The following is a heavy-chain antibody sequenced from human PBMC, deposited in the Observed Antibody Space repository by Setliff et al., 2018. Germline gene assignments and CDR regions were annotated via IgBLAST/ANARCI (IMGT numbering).Heavy chain of an antibody. J-gene: IGHJ4*02. CDR2: IIPIFGTA. CDR1: GGTFSTYA. D-gene: IGHD3-22*01. V-gene: IGHV1-69*05. CDR3: ASPENYLDSSGYYVYYFDY. Sequence: SVKVSCKTSGGTFSTYAISWVRQAPGQGLEWMGGIIPIFGTANYAQKFQGRVTITTDESTSTAHMELSSLRSEDTAVYYCASPENYLDSSGYYVYYFDYWGRGTLVTVSS.